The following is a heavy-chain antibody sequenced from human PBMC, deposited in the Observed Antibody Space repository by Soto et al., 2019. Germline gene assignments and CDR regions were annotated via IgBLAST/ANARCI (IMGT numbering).Heavy chain of an antibody. V-gene: IGHV1-69*06. J-gene: IGHJ5*02. CDR1: GGTFSSYA. CDR3: ARRLDSSGGSCYPGASFDP. CDR2: IIPIFGTA. D-gene: IGHD2-15*01. Sequence: QVQLVQSGAEVKKPGSSVKVSCKASGGTFSSYAISWVRQAPGQGLEWMGGIIPIFGTANYAQKFQGRVTITADKSTSTAYMELRSLRSEDTAVYYCARRLDSSGGSCYPGASFDPWGQGTLVTVSS.